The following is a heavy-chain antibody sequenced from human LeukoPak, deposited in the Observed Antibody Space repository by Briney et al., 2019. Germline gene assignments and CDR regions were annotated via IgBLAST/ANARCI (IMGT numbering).Heavy chain of an antibody. V-gene: IGHV1-69*04. CDR2: IIPILSIA. CDR3: ARVGSAYYYDSSGGFDI. D-gene: IGHD3-22*01. Sequence: SVKVSCKASGYTFTAYYMHWVRQAPGQGLEWMGRIIPILSIANYAQKFQGRVTITADKSTSTAYMELSSLRSEDTAVYYCARVGSAYYYDSSGGFDIWGQGTMVTVSS. CDR1: GYTFTAYY. J-gene: IGHJ3*02.